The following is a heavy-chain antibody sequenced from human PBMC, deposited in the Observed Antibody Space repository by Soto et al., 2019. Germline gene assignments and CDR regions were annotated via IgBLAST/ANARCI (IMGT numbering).Heavy chain of an antibody. D-gene: IGHD5-18*01. J-gene: IGHJ5*02. CDR2: IYSGGTT. Sequence: PGGSLRLSCAASGFTVSSNYMTWVRQAPGKGLEWVSLIYSGGTTYYADSVKGRFIISRDNSKNTLYLQMNSLRAEDTAVYYCARGVPYSYGYVSWFDPWGQGTLVTVSS. V-gene: IGHV3-66*01. CDR3: ARGVPYSYGYVSWFDP. CDR1: GFTVSSNY.